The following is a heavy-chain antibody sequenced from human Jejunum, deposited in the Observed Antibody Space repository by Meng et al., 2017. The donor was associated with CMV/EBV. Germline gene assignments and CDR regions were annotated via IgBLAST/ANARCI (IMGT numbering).Heavy chain of an antibody. CDR3: AADAGHGDPLEY. D-gene: IGHD4-17*01. CDR1: TNSFTTYF. V-gene: IGHV4-4*07. J-gene: IGHJ4*02. Sequence: VQLQESGPGLMKPSETLSLTCTVSTNSFTTYFWNWIRQPAGKGLEWIGRVYSSGSTSSHPSLRSRVLLSVDRSKNQFSLKLTSVTAADTAVYYCAADAGHGDPLEYWGQGTLVTVSS. CDR2: VYSSGST.